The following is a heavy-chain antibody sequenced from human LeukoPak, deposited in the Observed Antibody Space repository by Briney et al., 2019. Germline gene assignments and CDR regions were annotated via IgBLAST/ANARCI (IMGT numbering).Heavy chain of an antibody. CDR2: IRYDGSNK. V-gene: IGHV3-30*02. D-gene: IGHD1-26*01. CDR1: GFTFSSYG. CDR3: ARPEDLVGVTTSAFDY. Sequence: GGSLRLSCAASGFTFSSYGMHWVRQAPGKGLEWVAFIRYDGSNKYYVDSVKGRFTISRDNSKNTLYLQMNSLRAEDTAVYYCARPEDLVGVTTSAFDYWGQGTLVTASS. J-gene: IGHJ4*02.